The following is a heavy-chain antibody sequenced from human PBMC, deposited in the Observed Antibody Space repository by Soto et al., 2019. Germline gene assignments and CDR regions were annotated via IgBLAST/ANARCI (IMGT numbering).Heavy chain of an antibody. J-gene: IGHJ4*02. D-gene: IGHD3-16*01. V-gene: IGHV1-46*01. CDR2: INPSGGST. Sequence: QVQLVQSGAEVKKPGASVKVSCKASGYTFTSYYMHWVRQAPGQGLEWMGIINPSGGSTSYAKKFQGRVTMTRDTSTSTVYMELSSLRSEDTAVYYCARDRGGALFDYWGQGPLVTVSS. CDR3: ARDRGGALFDY. CDR1: GYTFTSYY.